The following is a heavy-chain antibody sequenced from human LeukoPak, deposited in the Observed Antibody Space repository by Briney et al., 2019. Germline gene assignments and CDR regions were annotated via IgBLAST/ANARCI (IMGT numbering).Heavy chain of an antibody. CDR2: IYYSGST. CDR3: ARDHWGAVAGLHDFDY. V-gene: IGHV4-39*07. CDR1: GGSISSSSYY. Sequence: PSETLSLTCTVSGGSISSSSYYWGWIRQPPGKGLEWIGSIYYSGSTYYNPSLKSRVTISVDTSKNQFSLKLSSVTAADTAVYYCARDHWGAVAGLHDFDYWGQGTLVTVSS. J-gene: IGHJ4*02. D-gene: IGHD6-19*01.